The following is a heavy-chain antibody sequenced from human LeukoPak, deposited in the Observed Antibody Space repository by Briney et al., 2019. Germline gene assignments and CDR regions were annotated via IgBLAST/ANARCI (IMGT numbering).Heavy chain of an antibody. CDR1: GGSISSGSYY. Sequence: SETLSLTCTVSGGSISSGSYYWSWIRQPAGKGLEWIGRIYTSGSTNYNPSLKSRVTISVDTSKNQFSLKLSSVTAADTAVYYCARSWSVAGPPGGYRGQGTLVTVSS. CDR3: ARSWSVAGPPGGY. D-gene: IGHD6-19*01. CDR2: IYTSGST. V-gene: IGHV4-61*02. J-gene: IGHJ4*02.